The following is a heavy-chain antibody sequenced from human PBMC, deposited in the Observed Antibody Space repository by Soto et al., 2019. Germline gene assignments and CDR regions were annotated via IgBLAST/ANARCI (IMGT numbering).Heavy chain of an antibody. Sequence: QVQLQESGPGLVKPSQTLSLTCTVSGGSISSGGYYWSWIRQHPGKGLEWIGYIYYSGSTYYHPSLRSRVXLXVXXSKNQFSLTLSSVTAADTAVYYCARWPQLEPRFDYWGQGTLVTVSS. CDR2: IYYSGST. D-gene: IGHD1-1*01. J-gene: IGHJ4*02. CDR1: GGSISSGGYY. V-gene: IGHV4-31*03. CDR3: ARWPQLEPRFDY.